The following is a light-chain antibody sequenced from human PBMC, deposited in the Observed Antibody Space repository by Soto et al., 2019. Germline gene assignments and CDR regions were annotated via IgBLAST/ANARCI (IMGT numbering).Light chain of an antibody. CDR3: QQYAASPWT. CDR1: QSVSSSY. V-gene: IGKV3-20*01. CDR2: GAS. Sequence: EIVLTQSPGTVSLSPGDRATLSCRASQSVSSSYFAWYQQKPGQAPRLVIYGASTRATGIPDRFSGSGSGTDFTLTISRLEPEDFAVYYCQQYAASPWTFGQGSKVELK. J-gene: IGKJ1*01.